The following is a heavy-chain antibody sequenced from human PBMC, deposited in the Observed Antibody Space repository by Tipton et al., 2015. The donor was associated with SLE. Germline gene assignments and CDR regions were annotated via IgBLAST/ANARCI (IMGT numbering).Heavy chain of an antibody. D-gene: IGHD6-19*01. CDR1: GFTFSNAW. CDR3: ARGSSGWYVYDYYMDV. CDR2: IKQDGSEK. Sequence: SLRLSCAASGFTFSNAWMSWVRQAPGKGLEWVANIKQDGSEKYYVDSVKGRFTISRDDANNSLYLQMNSLRAEDTAVYYCARGSSGWYVYDYYMDVWGKQTTVTVSS. V-gene: IGHV3-7*03. J-gene: IGHJ6*03.